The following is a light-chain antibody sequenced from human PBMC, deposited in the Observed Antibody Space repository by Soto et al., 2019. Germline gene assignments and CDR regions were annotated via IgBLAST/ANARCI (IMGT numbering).Light chain of an antibody. J-gene: IGLJ1*01. CDR3: CSYAGRYTYV. CDR1: SSDVGGYNY. CDR2: DVN. Sequence: QSVPTQPRSVSGSPGQSVAISCTGTSSDVGGYNYVSWYQQHPGKAPKIMIFDVNKRPSGVPDRFSGSKSGNTASLTISGLQAEDEADYYCCSYAGRYTYVFGTGTKLTVL. V-gene: IGLV2-11*01.